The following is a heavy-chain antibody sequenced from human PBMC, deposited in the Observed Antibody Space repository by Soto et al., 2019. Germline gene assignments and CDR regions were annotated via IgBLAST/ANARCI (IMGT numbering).Heavy chain of an antibody. J-gene: IGHJ6*02. D-gene: IGHD4-17*01. CDR3: AKSFRGDYGYYYYGMDV. Sequence: TSETLSLTCAVYGGSFSGYYWSWVRQAPGKGLEWVSAISGSGGSTYYADSVKGRFTISRDNSKNTLYLQMNSLRAEDTAVYYCAKSFRGDYGYYYYGMDVWGQGTTVTVSS. V-gene: IGHV3-23*01. CDR1: GGSFSGYY. CDR2: ISGSGGST.